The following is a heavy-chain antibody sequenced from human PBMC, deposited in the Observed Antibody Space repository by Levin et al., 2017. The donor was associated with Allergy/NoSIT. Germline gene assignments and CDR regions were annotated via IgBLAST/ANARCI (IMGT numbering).Heavy chain of an antibody. Sequence: SETLSLTCTVSGDSISSYFWSWIRQPPGKGLEWIGYIPYSGNSKYNPSLKSRVTISVDPPKNQFSLKLRFVTAADTAIYYCARDRVTAADGTDYVYGMDDWGQGTTVTVSS. CDR1: GDSISSYF. V-gene: IGHV4-59*01. J-gene: IGHJ6*02. CDR3: ARDRVTAADGTDYVYGMDD. D-gene: IGHD6-13*01. CDR2: IPYSGNS.